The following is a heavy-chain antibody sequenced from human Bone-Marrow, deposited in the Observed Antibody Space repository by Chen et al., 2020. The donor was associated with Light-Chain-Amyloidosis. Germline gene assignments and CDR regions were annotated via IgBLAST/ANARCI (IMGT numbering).Heavy chain of an antibody. CDR1: GFSFSSYA. D-gene: IGHD2-21*01. Sequence: QVQLVESGGGVAQPGRSLRLSCAASGFSFSSYAFHWVRQAPGKGLEWVALISYDGNNKHYADSVKGRFIISRDNSKNTLYPQMNSLRAGDTAVYYCTREGGSLYGDPGPDYWGQGTLVTVS. CDR2: ISYDGNNK. V-gene: IGHV3-30-3*01. CDR3: TREGGSLYGDPGPDY. J-gene: IGHJ4*02.